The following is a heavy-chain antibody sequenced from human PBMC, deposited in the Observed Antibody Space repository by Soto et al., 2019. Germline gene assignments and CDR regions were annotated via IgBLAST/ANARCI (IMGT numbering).Heavy chain of an antibody. V-gene: IGHV3-30*18. J-gene: IGHJ6*02. D-gene: IGHD3-3*01. CDR3: AKRITSSGYGDYYYYGMDA. CDR2: ISHDGGTK. CDR1: GFTFKNYG. Sequence: VHLVESGGGVVQPGRSLRLSCAASGFTFKNYGMHWVRQAPGKGLEWVAVISHDGGTKHYADSVKGRFTIFRDDYKNTVSLQMTSLRPDDTGVYYCAKRITSSGYGDYYYYGMDAWGQGTTVIVSS.